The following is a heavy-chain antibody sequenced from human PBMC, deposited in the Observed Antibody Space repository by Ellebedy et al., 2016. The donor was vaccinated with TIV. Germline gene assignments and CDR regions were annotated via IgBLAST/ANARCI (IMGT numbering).Heavy chain of an antibody. CDR3: ARDQAGAYYYDSGSYSSGFYYMEV. Sequence: ASVKVSCKASGYTFTSYFMHWVRQAPGQGLEWMGIINPSGGDTTYAQKFQGRVTMTRDTSTTTVYMELSSLRSEDTAVYYCARDQAGAYYYDSGSYSSGFYYMEVWGKGTTVTVSS. CDR1: GYTFTSYF. D-gene: IGHD3-10*01. CDR2: INPSGGDT. V-gene: IGHV1-46*01. J-gene: IGHJ6*03.